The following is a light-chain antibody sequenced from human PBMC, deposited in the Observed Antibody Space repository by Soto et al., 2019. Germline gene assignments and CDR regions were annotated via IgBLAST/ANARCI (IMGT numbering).Light chain of an antibody. CDR1: QSVLYSSNNKNY. CDR2: WSS. J-gene: IGKJ2*01. CDR3: QQYYGIPYT. Sequence: DIVMTQSPDSLAVSLGERATINCKSSQSVLYSSNNKNYLAWYQHKPGQPPKLLIYWSSTRESGVPDRFSGSGSGTDFTLTINSLQAEDVAVYYCQQYYGIPYTFGQGTKLEIK. V-gene: IGKV4-1*01.